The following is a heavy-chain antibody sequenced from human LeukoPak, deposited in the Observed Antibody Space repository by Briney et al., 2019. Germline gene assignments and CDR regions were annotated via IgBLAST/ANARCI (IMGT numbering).Heavy chain of an antibody. D-gene: IGHD4-17*01. V-gene: IGHV4-61*02. CDR3: AREVGYGDYLGRYFDL. CDR2: IYTSGST. J-gene: IGHJ2*01. CDR1: GGSISSGSYY. Sequence: SQTLFLTCTVSGGSISSGSYYWSWIRQPAGKGLEWIGRIYTSGSTNYNPSLKSRVTISVDTSKNQFSLKLSSVTAADTAVYYCAREVGYGDYLGRYFDLWGRGTLVTVSS.